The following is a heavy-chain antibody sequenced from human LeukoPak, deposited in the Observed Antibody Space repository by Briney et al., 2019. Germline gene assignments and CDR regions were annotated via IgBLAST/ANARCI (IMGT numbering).Heavy chain of an antibody. Sequence: GGSLRLSCAASGFTFSSYGMHWVCQAPGKGVEWVAVISYEGSNKYYADSVKGRFTISRDNSKNTLYLQMNSLRAEDTAVYYCARATLPIYGDYAPYYYYYMDVWGKGTTVTVSS. V-gene: IGHV3-30*03. CDR2: ISYEGSNK. CDR3: ARATLPIYGDYAPYYYYYMDV. J-gene: IGHJ6*03. D-gene: IGHD4-17*01. CDR1: GFTFSSYG.